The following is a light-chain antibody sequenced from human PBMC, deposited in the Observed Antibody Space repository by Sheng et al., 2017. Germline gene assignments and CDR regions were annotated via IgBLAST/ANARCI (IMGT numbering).Light chain of an antibody. Sequence: EIEMTQSPATLSVFPGERAILSCRANESVISNLAWYQQKPGQSPRLLIKGASTRATGIPARFSGSGSGTDFTLTISSLQSEDFAVYYCQQYNKWPGTFGQGTKVEIK. CDR3: QQYNKWPGT. J-gene: IGKJ1*01. CDR2: GAS. CDR1: ESVISN. V-gene: IGKV3-15*01.